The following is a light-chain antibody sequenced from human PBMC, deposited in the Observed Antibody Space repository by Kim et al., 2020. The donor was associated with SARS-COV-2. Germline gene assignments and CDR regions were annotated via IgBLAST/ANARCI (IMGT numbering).Light chain of an antibody. CDR2: DAS. Sequence: DIQMTQSPSSLSASVGDRVTITCQASQDISDYLNWYQHKPGKAPTLLIYDASDLETGVPSRFSGSGSGTDFTLTISYLQPEDIATYYCQQYDNLPYTFGQGTKLEI. CDR3: QQYDNLPYT. J-gene: IGKJ2*01. CDR1: QDISDY. V-gene: IGKV1-33*01.